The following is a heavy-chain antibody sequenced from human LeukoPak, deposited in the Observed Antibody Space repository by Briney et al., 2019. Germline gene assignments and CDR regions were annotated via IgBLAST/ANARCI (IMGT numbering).Heavy chain of an antibody. V-gene: IGHV1-18*01. D-gene: IGHD4-17*01. CDR3: ARVANPNYGDYSFDY. CDR1: GYTFTSYG. Sequence: ASVKVSCKASGYTFTSYGISWVRQAPGQGLEWMGWISAYNGNTNYAQKLQGRVTMTTDTSTSTAYMELRSLRSDDTAVYYCARVANPNYGDYSFDYWGQGTLVTVSS. J-gene: IGHJ4*02. CDR2: ISAYNGNT.